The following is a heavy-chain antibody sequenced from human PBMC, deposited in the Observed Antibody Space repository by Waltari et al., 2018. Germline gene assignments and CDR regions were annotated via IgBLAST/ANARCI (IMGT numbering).Heavy chain of an antibody. CDR3: ATYQLLHNDNSYYMDV. CDR2: INPSFGNT. Sequence: QVQLVQSGAEVKKPGASVKVSCKASGYTFTGYYLHWVRQAPGQGHEWMGGINPSFGNTKYAEKCQGRVTMTRDTSINTAYMELTRLRSDDTAVYYCATYQLLHNDNSYYMDVWGNGTTVTVSS. D-gene: IGHD2-2*01. V-gene: IGHV1-2*02. J-gene: IGHJ6*03. CDR1: GYTFTGYY.